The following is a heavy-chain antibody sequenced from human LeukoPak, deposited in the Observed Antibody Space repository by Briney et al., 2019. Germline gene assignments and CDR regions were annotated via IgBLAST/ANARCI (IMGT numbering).Heavy chain of an antibody. CDR3: AGQQLERGEDH. CDR2: VLYSGTT. Sequence: SETLSLTCTISGGSINDYYWSWIRQPAGKGLEWIGYVLYSGTTNYNPSLKSRVSISLDTSKNQFSLMVNSVTAADTAVYFCAGQQLERGEDHWGQGTLVIVSS. J-gene: IGHJ4*02. CDR1: GGSINDYY. D-gene: IGHD1-1*01. V-gene: IGHV4-59*08.